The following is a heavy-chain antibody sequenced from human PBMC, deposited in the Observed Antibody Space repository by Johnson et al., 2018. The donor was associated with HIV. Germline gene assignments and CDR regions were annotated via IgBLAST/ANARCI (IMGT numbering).Heavy chain of an antibody. CDR3: AREGRLGSYLGGVAFDI. Sequence: VQLVESGGGVVQPGRSLRLSCAASGFTFSSYAMHWVRQAPGKGLEWVAVISYDGINKYYADSVKGRFTISRDNSKNTLYLQMNSLRAEDTAVYYCAREGRLGSYLGGVAFDIWGQGTMVTVSS. V-gene: IGHV3-30-3*01. D-gene: IGHD1-26*01. CDR1: GFTFSSYA. J-gene: IGHJ3*02. CDR2: ISYDGINK.